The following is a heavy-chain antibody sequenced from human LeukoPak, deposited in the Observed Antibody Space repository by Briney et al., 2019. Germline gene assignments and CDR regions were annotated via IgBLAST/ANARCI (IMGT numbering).Heavy chain of an antibody. CDR3: AKGDYDYVWGTPNY. CDR2: ISGSGGNT. V-gene: IGHV3-23*01. D-gene: IGHD3-16*01. Sequence: GGSLRLSCAASGFTFSSYAMNWVRQAPGEGLEWVSAISGSGGNTYYADSMKGRFTISRDNSKNTLYLQMNSLRAEDTAVYYCAKGDYDYVWGTPNYWGQGTLVTVSS. J-gene: IGHJ4*02. CDR1: GFTFSSYA.